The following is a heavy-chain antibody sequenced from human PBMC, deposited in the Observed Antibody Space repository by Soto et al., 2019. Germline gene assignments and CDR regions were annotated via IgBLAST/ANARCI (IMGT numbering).Heavy chain of an antibody. CDR2: MYYSGST. V-gene: IGHV4-39*01. CDR1: GGSISSSSYY. J-gene: IGHJ5*02. Sequence: QLQLQESGPGLVKPSETLSLTCTVSGGSISSSSYYWGWIRQPPGKGLEWIATMYYSGSTYSNPSLKSRVTISVDTSKNQFSLKLSSVTPADTAVYYCAWGRVTINWFDPWGQGTLVTVSS. D-gene: IGHD3-16*01. CDR3: AWGRVTINWFDP.